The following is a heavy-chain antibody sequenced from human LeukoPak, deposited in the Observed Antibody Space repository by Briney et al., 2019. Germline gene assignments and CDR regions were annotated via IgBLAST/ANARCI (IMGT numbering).Heavy chain of an antibody. J-gene: IGHJ4*02. D-gene: IGHD3-10*01. CDR3: ARDRFDTMDFDY. Sequence: GGSLRLSCAASGFTFSSYAMHWVRQAPGKGLEGVAVISYDGSNKYYADSVKGRFTISRDNSKNTLYLQMNSLRAEDTAVYYCARDRFDTMDFDYWGQGTLVTVSS. CDR1: GFTFSSYA. CDR2: ISYDGSNK. V-gene: IGHV3-30*01.